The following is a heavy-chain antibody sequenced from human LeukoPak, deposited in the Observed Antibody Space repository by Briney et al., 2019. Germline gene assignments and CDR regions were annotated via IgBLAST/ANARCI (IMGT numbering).Heavy chain of an antibody. CDR1: GYTFTSYY. CDR3: ARETGDYIKVGYYYYGMDV. CDR2: INPSGGST. D-gene: IGHD7-27*01. V-gene: IGHV1-46*01. Sequence: ASVKVSCKASGYTFTSYYMHWMRQAPGQGLEWMGIINPSGGSTSYAQKFQGRVTMTRDTSTSTVYMELSSLRSEDTAVYYCARETGDYIKVGYYYYGMDVWGQGTTVTVSS. J-gene: IGHJ6*02.